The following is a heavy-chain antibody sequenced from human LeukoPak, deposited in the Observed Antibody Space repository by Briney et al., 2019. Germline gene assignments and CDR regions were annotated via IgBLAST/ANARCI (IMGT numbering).Heavy chain of an antibody. J-gene: IGHJ4*02. Sequence: SQTLSLTCAISGYTVSSNRAAWNWITQSPSRGLEWLGRTYYRSKWSNDYALSVRSRITINPDTSKNQFSLQLKFVTPEDAAVYYCARLVGDQVVYWGQGTLVTVSS. CDR1: GYTVSSNRAA. CDR2: TYYRSKWSN. V-gene: IGHV6-1*01. D-gene: IGHD2-2*01. CDR3: ARLVGDQVVY.